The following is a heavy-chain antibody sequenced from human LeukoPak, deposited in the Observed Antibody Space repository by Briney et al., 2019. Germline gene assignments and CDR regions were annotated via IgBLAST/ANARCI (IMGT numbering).Heavy chain of an antibody. CDR1: GYTLTELS. CDR2: FDPEDGET. J-gene: IGHJ5*02. Sequence: ASVKVSCKVSGYTLTELSMHWVRQAPGKGLEWMGGFDPEDGETIYAQKFQGRVTMTEDTSTDTAYMELSSLRSEDTAVYYCAIDAFGVVENWFDPWGQGTLVTVSS. V-gene: IGHV1-24*01. CDR3: AIDAFGVVENWFDP. D-gene: IGHD3-3*01.